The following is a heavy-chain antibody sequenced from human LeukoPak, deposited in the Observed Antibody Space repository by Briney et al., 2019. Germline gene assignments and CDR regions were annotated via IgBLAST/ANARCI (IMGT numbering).Heavy chain of an antibody. CDR2: INHSGST. CDR3: ASGVIPFDY. D-gene: IGHD3-16*02. V-gene: IGHV4-34*01. J-gene: IGHJ4*02. Sequence: PSETLSLTCAVYGGSFSGYYWSWIRQPPGKGLEWIGEINHSGSTSYNPSLKSRVTISVDTSKNQFSLKLSSVTAADTAVYYCASGVIPFDYWGQGTPVTVSS. CDR1: GGSFSGYY.